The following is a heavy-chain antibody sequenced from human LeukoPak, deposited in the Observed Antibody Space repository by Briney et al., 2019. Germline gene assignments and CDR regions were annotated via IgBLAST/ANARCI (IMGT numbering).Heavy chain of an antibody. Sequence: ASVKVSCKASGYTFTGYYMHWVRQAPGQGLEWMGWINPNSGGTNYAQKFQGRVTMTRDTSISTAYMELSRLRSDDTAVYYCARVSVVPAAYYYYYMDVWDKGTTVTVSS. CDR3: ARVSVVPAAYYYYYMDV. J-gene: IGHJ6*03. CDR1: GYTFTGYY. V-gene: IGHV1-2*02. CDR2: INPNSGGT. D-gene: IGHD2-2*01.